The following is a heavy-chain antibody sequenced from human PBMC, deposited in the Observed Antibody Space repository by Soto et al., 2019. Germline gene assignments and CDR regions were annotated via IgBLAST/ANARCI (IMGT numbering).Heavy chain of an antibody. CDR2: VYYSGST. D-gene: IGHD3-22*01. J-gene: IGHJ2*01. CDR1: GASINNNDYY. Sequence: SETLSLTCTVSGASINNNDYYWGWIRQTPGKGLEWIGYVYYSGSTDYIPSLKSRLSMSIDKSQNQFTLKMNSVTAADTATYYCARMSYFYDKWYFDLWGRGTQVTVSS. CDR3: ARMSYFYDKWYFDL. V-gene: IGHV4-30-4*01.